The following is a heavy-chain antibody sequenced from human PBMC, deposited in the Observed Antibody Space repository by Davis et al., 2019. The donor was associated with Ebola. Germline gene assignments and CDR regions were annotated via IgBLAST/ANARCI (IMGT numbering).Heavy chain of an antibody. J-gene: IGHJ4*02. CDR3: ARLDWNDVGLDY. CDR1: GDSVSSNSAA. Sequence: HPQTLSLTCAISGDSVSSNSAAWNWIRQSPSRGLEWLGRTYYRSKWYNDYAVSVKSRITINPDTSKSQFSLQLNSVTPEDTAVYYCARLDWNDVGLDYWGQGTLVTVSS. V-gene: IGHV6-1*01. D-gene: IGHD1-1*01. CDR2: TYYRSKWYN.